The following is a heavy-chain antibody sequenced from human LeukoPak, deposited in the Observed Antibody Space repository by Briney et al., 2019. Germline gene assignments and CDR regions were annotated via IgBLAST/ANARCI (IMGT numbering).Heavy chain of an antibody. D-gene: IGHD1-26*01. CDR2: INAHSGGT. Sequence: GASVKVSCKASGYTFTGHHIHWVRQTPARGLAWLGLINAHSGGTNYAQKFQGRVTMARDTSITTAYMELSRLRSDDTAVYFCARDLSGSYDYWGQGTLVTVSS. J-gene: IGHJ4*02. CDR3: ARDLSGSYDY. CDR1: GYTFTGHH. V-gene: IGHV1-2*02.